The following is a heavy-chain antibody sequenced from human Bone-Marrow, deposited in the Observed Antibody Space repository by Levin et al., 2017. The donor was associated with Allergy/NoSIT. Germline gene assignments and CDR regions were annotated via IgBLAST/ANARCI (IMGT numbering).Heavy chain of an antibody. V-gene: IGHV3-15*01. CDR3: TTGQQLHTTWFDP. D-gene: IGHD6-13*01. CDR1: GFTFSNAW. J-gene: IGHJ5*02. CDR2: IKSKTDGGTT. Sequence: GGSLRLSCAASGFTFSNAWMSWVRQAPGKGLEWVGRIKSKTDGGTTDYAAPVKGRFTISRDDSKNTLYLQMNSLKTEDTAVYYCTTGQQLHTTWFDPWGQGTLVTVSS.